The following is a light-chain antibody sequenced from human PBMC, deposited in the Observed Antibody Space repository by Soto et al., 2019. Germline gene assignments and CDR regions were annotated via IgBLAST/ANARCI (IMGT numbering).Light chain of an antibody. Sequence: DKVMTQSPAALSLTPWERATLSCRSSQGVRSNLAWYQHKPGQPPRLLIYGASTRAPGIPARFSGFGSGTDFTLTISSLQSEDFAIYYCQQYNNWPAITFGQGTRLEI. J-gene: IGKJ5*01. CDR1: QGVRSN. V-gene: IGKV3D-15*01. CDR3: QQYNNWPAIT. CDR2: GAS.